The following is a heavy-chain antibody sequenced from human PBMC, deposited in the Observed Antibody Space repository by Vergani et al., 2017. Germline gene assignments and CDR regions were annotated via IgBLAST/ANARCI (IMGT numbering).Heavy chain of an antibody. V-gene: IGHV3-30*02. CDR2: IRYDDSRNK. Sequence: QVQLVESGGGVVQPGRSLRLSCAASTSGFTFNNSNMHWVRQAPGKGLEWVAFIRYDDSRNKYYAASVQGRFIISRDNSKNTVFLQMNSLRPEDTALYYCAKDFVPGRAFDIWGQGTMVTVSS. J-gene: IGHJ3*02. CDR1: GFTFNNSN. CDR3: AKDFVPGRAFDI.